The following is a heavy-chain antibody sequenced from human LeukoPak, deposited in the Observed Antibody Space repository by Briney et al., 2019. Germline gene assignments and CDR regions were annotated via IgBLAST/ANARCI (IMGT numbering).Heavy chain of an antibody. V-gene: IGHV3-74*01. J-gene: IGHJ4*02. D-gene: IGHD6-19*01. CDR2: INTDGTVT. CDR1: GFTFSKYW. CDR3: ATKQWLAPPPDS. Sequence: GSLRLSCAASGFTFSKYWMLWVRQAPGKGLESVSRINTDGTVTTYADSVKGRFTVSRNNADNTMFLQMNSVRDEDTAVYYCATKQWLAPPPDSWGQGTPVTVSS.